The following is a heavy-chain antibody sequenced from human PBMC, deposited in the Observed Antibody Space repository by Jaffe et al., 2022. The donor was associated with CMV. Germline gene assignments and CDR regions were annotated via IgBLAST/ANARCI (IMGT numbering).Heavy chain of an antibody. J-gene: IGHJ4*02. CDR2: INSDGSST. CDR1: GFTFSSYW. Sequence: EVQLVESGGGLVQPGGSLRLSCAASGFTFSSYWMHWVRQAPGKGLVWVSRINSDGSSTSYADSVKGRFTISRDNAKNTLYLQMNSLRAEDTAVYYCAREGWQWRIKGGIGYWGQGTLVTVSS. CDR3: AREGWQWRIKGGIGY. V-gene: IGHV3-74*01. D-gene: IGHD6-19*01.